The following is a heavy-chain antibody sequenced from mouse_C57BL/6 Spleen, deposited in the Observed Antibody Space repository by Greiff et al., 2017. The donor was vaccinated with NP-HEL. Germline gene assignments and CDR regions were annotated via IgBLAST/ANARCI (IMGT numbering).Heavy chain of an antibody. CDR1: GYAFSSSW. V-gene: IGHV1-82*01. CDR3: ARRTVFYAMEY. Sequence: QVQLQQSGPELVKPGASVKISCKASGYAFSSSWMNWVKQRPGKGLEWIGRIYPGDGDTTYNGKFKGKATLTADKSSSTAYMQLSSLTSEESAVXFCARRTVFYAMEYWGQGTSVTVSS. D-gene: IGHD4-1*01. CDR2: IYPGDGDT. J-gene: IGHJ4*01.